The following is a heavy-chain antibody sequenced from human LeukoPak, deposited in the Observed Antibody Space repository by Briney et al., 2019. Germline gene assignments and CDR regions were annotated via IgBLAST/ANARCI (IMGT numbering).Heavy chain of an antibody. D-gene: IGHD2-15*01. Sequence: GGSLRLSCVVSGFPVRDNYMSWVRQAPGKGLEWVSTFRSSGGSTYYADSVKGRFTISRDSSKNTLFLQMNSLRAEDTAVYYCAKYCSGGNCYSGLYWGQGTLVTVSS. CDR1: GFPVRDNY. J-gene: IGHJ4*02. CDR3: AKYCSGGNCYSGLY. V-gene: IGHV3-23*01. CDR2: FRSSGGST.